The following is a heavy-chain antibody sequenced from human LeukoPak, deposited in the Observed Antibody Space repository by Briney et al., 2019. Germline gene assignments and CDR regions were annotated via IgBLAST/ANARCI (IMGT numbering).Heavy chain of an antibody. CDR2: IYSGGST. CDR1: GFTVSSNY. D-gene: IGHD3-9*01. J-gene: IGHJ4*02. Sequence: GGSLRLFCAASGFTVSSNYMSWVRQAPGRGLEWVSVIYSGGSTYYADSVKGRFTISRDNAKNSLYLQMNSLRAEDTAVYYCATERPGGNYDILTGYKDYWGQGTLVTVSS. V-gene: IGHV3-66*01. CDR3: ATERPGGNYDILTGYKDY.